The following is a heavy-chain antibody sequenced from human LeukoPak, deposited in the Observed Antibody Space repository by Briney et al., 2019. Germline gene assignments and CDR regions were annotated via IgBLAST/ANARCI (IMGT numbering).Heavy chain of an antibody. Sequence: GGSLRLSCGPSVYIFSQYGMHWVPHAPGGGLGWVAHLERDGDEIMSGHSVWGRFTLSRDNSQNTVYMQKNTVRSEDTAVYDCAKDSGTRHGGPDFWGQGTLVSVSS. J-gene: IGHJ4*02. CDR2: LERDGDEI. D-gene: IGHD3-10*01. V-gene: IGHV3-30*02. CDR3: AKDSGTRHGGPDF. CDR1: VYIFSQYG.